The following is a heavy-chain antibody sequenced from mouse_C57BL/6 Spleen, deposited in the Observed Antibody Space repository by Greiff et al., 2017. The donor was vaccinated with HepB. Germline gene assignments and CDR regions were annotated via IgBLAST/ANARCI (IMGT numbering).Heavy chain of an antibody. V-gene: IGHV5-4*01. CDR3: ARDGHFDWYFDV. D-gene: IGHD3-1*01. CDR2: ISDGGSYT. CDR1: GFTFSSYA. J-gene: IGHJ1*03. Sequence: EVMLVESGGGLVKPGGSLKLSCAASGFTFSSYAMSWVRQTPEKRLEWVATISDGGSYTYYPDNVKGRFTISRDNTKNNLYLQKSHLKTEDTAMYYCARDGHFDWYFDVWGTGTTVTVSS.